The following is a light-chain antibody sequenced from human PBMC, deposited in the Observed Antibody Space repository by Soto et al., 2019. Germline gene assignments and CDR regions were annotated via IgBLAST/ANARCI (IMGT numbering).Light chain of an antibody. V-gene: IGKV3-15*01. CDR2: GAS. J-gene: IGKJ4*01. Sequence: EIVMTQSPATLSVSPGERATLSCRASQSVSSNLAWYQQKPGQAPRLLIYGASTRATGIPARFSGSGSGTEFTLTISSLQSEDFAVYYXXXYXXXXXVXFXXGTKVDIK. CDR3: XXYXXXXXVX. CDR1: QSVSSN.